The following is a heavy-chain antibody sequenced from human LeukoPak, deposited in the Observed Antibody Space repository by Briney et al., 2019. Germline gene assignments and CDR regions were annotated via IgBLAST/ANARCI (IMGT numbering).Heavy chain of an antibody. D-gene: IGHD4-17*01. CDR3: ARPHDYGAIGAFDI. CDR2: IYYSGST. CDR1: GGSISSYY. J-gene: IGHJ3*02. Sequence: PSETLSLTCTVSGGSISSYYWSWIRQPPGKGLEWIGYIYYSGSTNYNPSLKSRVTISVDTSKNQFSLKLSSVTAADTAVYYCARPHDYGAIGAFDIWGQGTMVTVSS. V-gene: IGHV4-59*08.